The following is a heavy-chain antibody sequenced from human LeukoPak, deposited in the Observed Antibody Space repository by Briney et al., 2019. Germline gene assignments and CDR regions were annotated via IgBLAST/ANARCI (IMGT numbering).Heavy chain of an antibody. D-gene: IGHD1-1*01. CDR3: TRLGNWNDGEAFDI. J-gene: IGHJ3*02. Sequence: GGSLRLSCAASGFTLSDSAVHWVRQASGRGLEWVGRIRSKADSYATAYAASVEGRFSVSRDDSKNTAYLQMNSLKTEDTAVYYCTRLGNWNDGEAFDIWGQGTKVTVSS. CDR2: IRSKADSYAT. CDR1: GFTLSDSA. V-gene: IGHV3-73*01.